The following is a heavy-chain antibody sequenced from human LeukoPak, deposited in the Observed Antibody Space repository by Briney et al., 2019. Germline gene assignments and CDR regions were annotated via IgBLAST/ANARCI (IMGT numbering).Heavy chain of an antibody. CDR3: ARDITPITGDY. D-gene: IGHD3-10*01. V-gene: IGHV3-30-3*01. J-gene: IGHJ4*02. CDR1: GFSFSTFT. Sequence: GGSLRLSCAASGFSFSTFTMHWVRQAPGRGLEGVALISHDGDNQYYADSVKGRFTVSRDNSKNTLYLQMDTLRAEDTAVYYCARDITPITGDYWGQGTLVTVSS. CDR2: ISHDGDNQ.